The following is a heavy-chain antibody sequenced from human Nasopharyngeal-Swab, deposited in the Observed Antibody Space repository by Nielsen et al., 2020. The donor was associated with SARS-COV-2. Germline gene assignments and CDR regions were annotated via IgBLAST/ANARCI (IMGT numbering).Heavy chain of an antibody. D-gene: IGHD3-10*01. V-gene: IGHV1-8*01. CDR1: GYTFTSYD. Sequence: ASVKVSCKASGYTFTSYDINWVRQATGHGLEWMGWMNPNSGNTGYAQKFQGRVTMTRNTSISTAYMELSSLRSEDTAVYYCARTTMVRGVIIPYYYYYYMDVWGKGTTVTVSS. CDR2: MNPNSGNT. CDR3: ARTTMVRGVIIPYYYYYYMDV. J-gene: IGHJ6*03.